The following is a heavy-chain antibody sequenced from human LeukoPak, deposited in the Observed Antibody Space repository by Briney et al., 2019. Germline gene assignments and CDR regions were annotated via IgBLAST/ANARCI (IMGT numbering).Heavy chain of an antibody. CDR3: ARDRGGYQLFGM. Sequence: SETLSLTCTVSGGSISSGGYYWSWIRQHPGKGLEWIGYIYYSGSTYYNPSLKSRVTISVDTSKNQFSLKLSSVTAADTAVYYCARDRGGYQLFGMWGQGTLVTVSS. J-gene: IGHJ4*02. CDR2: IYYSGST. V-gene: IGHV4-31*03. D-gene: IGHD3-16*02. CDR1: GGSISSGGYY.